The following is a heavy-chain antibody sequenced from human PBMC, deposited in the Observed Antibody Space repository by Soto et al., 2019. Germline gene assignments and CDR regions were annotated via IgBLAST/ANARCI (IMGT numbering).Heavy chain of an antibody. J-gene: IGHJ5*02. Sequence: SETLSLTCTVSGGSISSAGDYWSWIRQHPGKGLEWIGFRYYNGNTFYNPSLQSRVTISVDTSKNQFFLKLTSVTAADTAMYYCARLGPYGSESYSFRYNWFDPWGQGTQVTVSS. CDR2: RYYNGNT. CDR1: GGSISSAGDY. CDR3: ARLGPYGSESYSFRYNWFDP. D-gene: IGHD3-10*01. V-gene: IGHV4-31*03.